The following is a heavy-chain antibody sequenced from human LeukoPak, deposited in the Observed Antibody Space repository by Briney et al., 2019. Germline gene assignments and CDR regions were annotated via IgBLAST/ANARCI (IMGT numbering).Heavy chain of an antibody. CDR3: ARQVLSIAAAGRIDY. D-gene: IGHD6-13*01. J-gene: IGHJ4*02. V-gene: IGHV4-38-2*01. CDR1: GYSISSGYY. CDR2: IYHSGST. Sequence: PSETLSLTCAASGYSISSGYYWGWIRQPPGMGLEWIGSIYHSGSTYYNPSLKSRVTISVDTSKNQFSLKLSSVTAADTAVYYCARQVLSIAAAGRIDYWGQGTLVTVSS.